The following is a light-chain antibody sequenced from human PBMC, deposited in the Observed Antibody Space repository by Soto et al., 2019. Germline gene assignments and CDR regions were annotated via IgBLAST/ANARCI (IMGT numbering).Light chain of an antibody. CDR2: GVT. V-gene: IGLV2-14*01. CDR1: SSDVGGYNY. CDR3: SSYTSSSTWV. J-gene: IGLJ3*02. Sequence: QSVLTQPASVSGSPGQSITISCTGTSSDVGGYNYVSWYQQHPGKVPKLMICGVTNRPPGVSNRFSGPKSGNTASLTISGLQTEDEADYYCSSYTSSSTWVFGGGTKLTV.